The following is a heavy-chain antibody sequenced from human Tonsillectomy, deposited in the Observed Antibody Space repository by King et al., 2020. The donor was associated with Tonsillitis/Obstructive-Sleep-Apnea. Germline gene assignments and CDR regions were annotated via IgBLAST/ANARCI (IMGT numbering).Heavy chain of an antibody. J-gene: IGHJ3*02. D-gene: IGHD2-21*02. V-gene: IGHV3-30*04. Sequence: VQLVGSGGGLVQPGGSLRLSCAASGFTFGSYAMSWVRQAPGKGLEWVALISNDGSNKYYADSVKGRFTIARDNSKNTLYLQMNSLRAEDTAVYYCANMVTAIRGEAFDIWGQGTMVTVS. CDR2: ISNDGSNK. CDR1: GFTFGSYA. CDR3: ANMVTAIRGEAFDI.